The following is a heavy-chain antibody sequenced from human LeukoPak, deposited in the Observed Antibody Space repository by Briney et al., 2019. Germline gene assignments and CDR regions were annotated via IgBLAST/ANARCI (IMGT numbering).Heavy chain of an antibody. D-gene: IGHD3-10*02. J-gene: IGHJ6*04. V-gene: IGHV3-48*03. CDR2: ISSSGSTI. CDR3: AELGTTMIGGV. Sequence: GGSLRLSCAASGFTFSSYEMNRVRQAPGKGLEWVSYISSSGSTIYYADSVKGRFTISRDNAKNSLYLQMNSLRAEDTAVYYCAELGTTMIGGVWGKGTTVTISS. CDR1: GFTFSSYE.